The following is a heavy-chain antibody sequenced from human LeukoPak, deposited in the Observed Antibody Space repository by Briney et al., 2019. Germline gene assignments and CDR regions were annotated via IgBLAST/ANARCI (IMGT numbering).Heavy chain of an antibody. Sequence: ASVKVSCKASGYTFIIYGISWVRQAPGQGLEWMGWISAHNGNTDYAQKLQGRVTMTTDTSTSTAYMELRSLRPDDTAVYYCARVGIQLWLLDYWGQGTLVTVSA. CDR1: GYTFIIYG. CDR3: ARVGIQLWLLDY. D-gene: IGHD5-18*01. V-gene: IGHV1-18*01. CDR2: ISAHNGNT. J-gene: IGHJ4*02.